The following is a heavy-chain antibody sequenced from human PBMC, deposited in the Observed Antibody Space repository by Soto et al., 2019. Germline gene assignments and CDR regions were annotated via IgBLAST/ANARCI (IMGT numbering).Heavy chain of an antibody. CDR2: ISYDGSNK. Sequence: PGGSLRLSCAASGLTFSGYAMHGAHQVPGKGLEWVAVISYDGSNKYYADSVKGRFTISRDNSKNTLYLQMNSLRAEDTAVYYCASAVGVEMDTTGPIDYWGQGTLVTVSS. CDR3: ASAVGVEMDTTGPIDY. D-gene: IGHD5-18*01. CDR1: GLTFSGYA. J-gene: IGHJ4*02. V-gene: IGHV3-30-3*01.